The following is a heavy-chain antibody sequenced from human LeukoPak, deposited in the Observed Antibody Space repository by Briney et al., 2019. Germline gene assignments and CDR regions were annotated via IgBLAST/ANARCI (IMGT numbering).Heavy chain of an antibody. V-gene: IGHV3-48*03. J-gene: IGHJ4*02. CDR3: ARGGDTGSYSKF. CDR2: IKSSGTTV. Sequence: GGSLRLSCAASGFTFSNYEMNWVRRAPGKGLEWISYIKSSGTTVYYAVSVKGRFTISRDNAKNSLYLQMNSLRAEDTAVYYCARGGDTGSYSKFWGQGTLVTVSS. CDR1: GFTFSNYE. D-gene: IGHD1-26*01.